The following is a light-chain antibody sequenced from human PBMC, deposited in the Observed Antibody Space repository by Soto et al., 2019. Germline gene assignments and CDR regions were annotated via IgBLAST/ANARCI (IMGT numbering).Light chain of an antibody. V-gene: IGLV1-47*01. CDR3: AAWDDSLSGGM. Sequence: QSALTQPPSASGTPGQRVTISCSGSSSNIGSNYVYWYQQLPGTAPKLLIYRNNQRPSGVPDRFSGSKSGTSASLAISGLRSKDEADYYCAAWDDSLSGGMFGGGTKLTVL. J-gene: IGLJ3*02. CDR2: RNN. CDR1: SSNIGSNY.